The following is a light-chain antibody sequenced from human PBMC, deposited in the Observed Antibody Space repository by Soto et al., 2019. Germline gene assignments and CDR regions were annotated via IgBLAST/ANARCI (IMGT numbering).Light chain of an antibody. CDR2: DAY. CDR1: QSVRSN. CDR3: HQYNDWPLT. Sequence: EIVMTQSPATLSLSPGERATLSCRASQSVRSNLAWYQQKPGQAPRLLIYDAYTWATGIPARFSGSGSGTDFTLTISNLQSEYFAIYFCHQYNDWPLTFGGGTNVEF. J-gene: IGKJ4*02. V-gene: IGKV3-15*01.